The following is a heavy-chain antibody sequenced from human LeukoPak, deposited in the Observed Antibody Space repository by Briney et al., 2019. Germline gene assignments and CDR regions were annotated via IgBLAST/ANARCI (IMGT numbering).Heavy chain of an antibody. D-gene: IGHD2-2*01. CDR3: ARDYLYAFDY. V-gene: IGHV3-48*01. CDR2: ISGSGNAK. J-gene: IGHJ4*02. CDR1: GFSFSSYS. Sequence: PGGSLRLSCAASGFSFSSYSMNWVRQAPGKGLEWVSYISGSGNAKHYTDSVKGRFTISRDNAKNALYLQMNSLRAEDPAVYFCARDYLYAFDYWGQGTLVTVSS.